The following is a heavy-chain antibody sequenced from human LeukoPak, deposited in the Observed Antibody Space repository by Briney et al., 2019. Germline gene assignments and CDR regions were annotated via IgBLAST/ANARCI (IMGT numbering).Heavy chain of an antibody. D-gene: IGHD6-19*01. CDR1: GFTFSSYG. CDR2: IRHDGSNK. J-gene: IGHJ6*03. V-gene: IGHV3-30*02. Sequence: GGSLRLSCAASGFTFSSYGMHWVRQAPGKGLEWVAFIRHDGSNKYYADSVKGRFTISRGSSRSTLYLQMNSLRPEDTAVYYCAKDEGELAVAGTYYYYYYMDVWGKGTTVTVSS. CDR3: AKDEGELAVAGTYYYYYYMDV.